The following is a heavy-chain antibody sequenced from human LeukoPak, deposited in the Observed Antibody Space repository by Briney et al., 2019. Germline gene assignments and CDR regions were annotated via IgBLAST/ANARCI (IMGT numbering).Heavy chain of an antibody. CDR1: GGSFNGYY. V-gene: IGHV4-34*01. D-gene: IGHD1-7*01. J-gene: IGHJ4*02. Sequence: SETLSLTCAVYGGSFNGYYWSWIRQPPGKGLEWIGEINHSGSTNYNPSLKSRVTISVDTSKNQFSLKLSSVTAADTAVYYCARQTRFWGQGTLVTVSS. CDR2: INHSGST. CDR3: ARQTRF.